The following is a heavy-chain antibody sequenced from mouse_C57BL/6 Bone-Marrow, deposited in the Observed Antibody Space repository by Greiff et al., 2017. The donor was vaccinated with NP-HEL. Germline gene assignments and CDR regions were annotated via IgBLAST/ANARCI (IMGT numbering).Heavy chain of an antibody. V-gene: IGHV3-6*01. J-gene: IGHJ2*01. Sequence: EVKLQESGPGLVKPSQSLSLTCSVTGYSITSGYYWNWIRQFPGNKLEWMGYISYDGSNNYNPSLKNRISITRDTSKNQFFLKLNSVTTEDTATYDSARDSSGPYFDYWGQGTTLTVSS. CDR1: GYSITSGYY. D-gene: IGHD3-2*02. CDR2: ISYDGSN. CDR3: ARDSSGPYFDY.